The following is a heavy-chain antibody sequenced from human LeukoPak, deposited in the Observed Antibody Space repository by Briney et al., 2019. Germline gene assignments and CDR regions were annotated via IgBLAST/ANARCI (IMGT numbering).Heavy chain of an antibody. Sequence: GGSLRLSCTASGFTFSSYWMHWVRQAPGKGLVWVSRINSDGGSTSYADSVKGRFTISRDNAKNTLYLQMNSLRAEDTAVYYCAREWTQHGGGGFYGMDVWGQGTTVTVSS. V-gene: IGHV3-74*01. D-gene: IGHD2-15*01. CDR1: GFTFSSYW. CDR3: AREWTQHGGGGFYGMDV. J-gene: IGHJ6*02. CDR2: INSDGGST.